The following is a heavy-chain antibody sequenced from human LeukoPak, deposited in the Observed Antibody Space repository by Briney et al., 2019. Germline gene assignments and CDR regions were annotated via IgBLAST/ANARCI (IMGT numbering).Heavy chain of an antibody. CDR3: ARELSSSVDY. CDR2: IYPGDSDT. V-gene: IGHV5-51*01. J-gene: IGHJ4*02. D-gene: IGHD2-2*01. CDR1: GYSFSTYW. Sequence: GESLKISCKGSGYSFSTYWIGWVRQMPGKGLEWMGSIYPGDSDTRYSPSFQGQVTISADKSISTAYLQWSSLKASDTAMYYCARELSSSVDYWGQGTLVTVSS.